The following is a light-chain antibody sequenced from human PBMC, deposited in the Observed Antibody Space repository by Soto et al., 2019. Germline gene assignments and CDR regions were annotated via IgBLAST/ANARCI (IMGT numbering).Light chain of an antibody. CDR1: SSNIGNHF. CDR3: GTWDSGLSAGV. CDR2: DNN. Sequence: QAVVTQPPSLSATPGQKVTISCSGSSSNIGNHFVSWYQQLPGTVPKLLIYDNNKRPSGIPDRFSGSKSGTSATLGITGLQTGDEADYYCGTWDSGLSAGVFGGGTKLTVL. V-gene: IGLV1-51*01. J-gene: IGLJ2*01.